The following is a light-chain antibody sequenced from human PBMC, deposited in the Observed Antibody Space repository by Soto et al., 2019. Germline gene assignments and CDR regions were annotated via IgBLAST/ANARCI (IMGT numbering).Light chain of an antibody. J-gene: IGKJ4*01. V-gene: IGKV1-39*01. CDR1: QSISNY. Sequence: DVQMTQSPSTLSGSVGEGVTITCRASQSISNYLNWYQQKPGQAPTLRMYDASTLQSGDTSRCSGSGSGTDFTLTISTLPHEDFATYYCTKSNSHPPTTFGGGTKVDIK. CDR2: DAS. CDR3: TKSNSHPPTT.